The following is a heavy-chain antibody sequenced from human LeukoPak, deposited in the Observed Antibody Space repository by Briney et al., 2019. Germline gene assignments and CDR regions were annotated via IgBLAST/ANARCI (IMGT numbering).Heavy chain of an antibody. CDR2: IYYSGST. CDR1: GGSISSYY. Sequence: PSETLSLTCTVSGGSISSYYWSWIRQPPGKGLEWIGSIYYSGSTDYNPSLKSRVTISVDTSKNHFSLKLSSVTAADTAVYYCARASEAYWYFDLWGRGTLVTVSS. J-gene: IGHJ2*01. CDR3: ARASEAYWYFDL. V-gene: IGHV4-59*01.